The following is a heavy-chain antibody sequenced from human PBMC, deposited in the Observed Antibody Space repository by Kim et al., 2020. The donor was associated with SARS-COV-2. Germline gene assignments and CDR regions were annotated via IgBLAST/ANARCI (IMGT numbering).Heavy chain of an antibody. CDR3: ARGMGNWNYDPVDY. V-gene: IGHV1-69*13. D-gene: IGHD1-7*01. CDR1: GGTFSSYA. CDR2: IIPIFGTA. Sequence: SVKVSCKASGGTFSSYAISWVRQAPGQGLEWMGGIIPIFGTANYAQKFQGRVTITADESTSTAYMELSSLRSEDTAVYYCARGMGNWNYDPVDYWGQGTLVTVSS. J-gene: IGHJ4*02.